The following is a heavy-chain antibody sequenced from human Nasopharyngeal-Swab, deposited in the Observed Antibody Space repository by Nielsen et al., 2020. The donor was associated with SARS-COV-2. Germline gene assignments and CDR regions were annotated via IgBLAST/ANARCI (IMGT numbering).Heavy chain of an antibody. CDR1: GFTFSSYW. CDR2: INSDGSST. J-gene: IGHJ4*02. CDR3: ARWSSSWSLVT. Sequence: GESLKISCAASGFTFSSYWMHWVRQAPGKGLVWVSRINSDGSSTSYADSVKGRFTISRDNAKNTLYLQMNRLRAEDTAVYYCARWSSSWSLVTWGQGTLVTVSS. D-gene: IGHD6-13*01. V-gene: IGHV3-74*01.